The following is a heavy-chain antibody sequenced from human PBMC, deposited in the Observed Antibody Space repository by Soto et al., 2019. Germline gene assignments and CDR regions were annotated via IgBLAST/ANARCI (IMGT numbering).Heavy chain of an antibody. CDR2: ISYDGSNK. CDR1: GFTFSNYG. Sequence: QAQLVESGGGVVQPGRSLRLSCAASGFTFSNYGMHWVRQAPGKGLEWVAVISYDGSNKYYADSVKGRFTISRDNSKNTLYLQMNSLRAEDTAVYYCAKQSKGVTMIVVDNWGQGTLVTVSS. D-gene: IGHD3-22*01. J-gene: IGHJ4*02. CDR3: AKQSKGVTMIVVDN. V-gene: IGHV3-30*18.